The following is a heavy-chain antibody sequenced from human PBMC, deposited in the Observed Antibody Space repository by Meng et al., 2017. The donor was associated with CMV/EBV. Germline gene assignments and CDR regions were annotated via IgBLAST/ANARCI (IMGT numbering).Heavy chain of an antibody. V-gene: IGHV4-34*01. J-gene: IGHJ4*02. CDR1: GGSFSGYY. Sequence: SETLSLTCAVYGGSFSGYYWSWIRQPPGKGLEWIGEINHSGSTNYNPSLKSRVTISVDTPKNQSSLKLSSVTAADTAVYYCARGIYFDYWGQGTLVTVSS. CDR3: ARGIYFDY. CDR2: INHSGST.